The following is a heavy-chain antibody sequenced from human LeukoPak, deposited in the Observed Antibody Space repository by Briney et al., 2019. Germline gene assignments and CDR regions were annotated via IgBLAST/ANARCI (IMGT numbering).Heavy chain of an antibody. CDR3: ASAPRYYYDSSGYYEPLVDY. CDR2: IYYSGST. CDR1: GGSISSGGYY. J-gene: IGHJ4*02. Sequence: ASETLSLTCTVSGGSISSGGYYWSWIRQHPGKGLEWIGYIYYSGSTYYNPSLKSRVTISVDTSKNQFSLKLSSVTAADTAVYYCASAPRYYYDSSGYYEPLVDYWGQGTLVTVSS. V-gene: IGHV4-31*03. D-gene: IGHD3-22*01.